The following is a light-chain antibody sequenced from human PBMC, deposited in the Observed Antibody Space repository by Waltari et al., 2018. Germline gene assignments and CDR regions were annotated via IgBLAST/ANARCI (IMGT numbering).Light chain of an antibody. CDR1: SSNIGNNY. CDR2: DND. CDR3: GTWDTSLSAGPV. J-gene: IGLJ3*02. V-gene: IGLV1-51*01. Sequence: QSVLTQPPSVSAAPGQRVTISCSGSSSNIGNNYVSWYQQLPGTAPKLLIYDNDKRVPGISDRFSGSKLGTPATLGISGLQTEDEADYYCGTWDTSLSAGPVFGGGTKLTVL.